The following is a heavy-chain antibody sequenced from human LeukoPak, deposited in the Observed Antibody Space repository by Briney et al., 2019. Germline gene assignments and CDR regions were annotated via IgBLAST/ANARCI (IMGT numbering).Heavy chain of an antibody. CDR3: ARVHSSGWYFFDY. V-gene: IGHV1-2*02. Sequence: ASVKVSCKASGYTFTGYYMHWVRQAPGQGLEWMGWINPNSGGTNYAQKFQGRVTMTRDTSISTAYMELSRLRSDDTAVYYFARVHSSGWYFFDYWGQGTLVTVSS. J-gene: IGHJ4*02. D-gene: IGHD6-19*01. CDR1: GYTFTGYY. CDR2: INPNSGGT.